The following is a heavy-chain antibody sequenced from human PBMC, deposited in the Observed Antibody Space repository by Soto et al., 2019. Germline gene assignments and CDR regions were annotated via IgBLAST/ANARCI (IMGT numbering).Heavy chain of an antibody. CDR1: GFTFRSYA. Sequence: GGSLRLSCAASGFTFRSYAMDWVRQAPGKGLEWVAVISYDGANKYYADSVRGRFTISRDNSKNTLTLQMNSLRPEDTAVYYCATDGAAGSVVGVWGQGTTVTVSS. J-gene: IGHJ6*02. D-gene: IGHD6-13*01. CDR3: ATDGAAGSVVGV. V-gene: IGHV3-30*01. CDR2: ISYDGANK.